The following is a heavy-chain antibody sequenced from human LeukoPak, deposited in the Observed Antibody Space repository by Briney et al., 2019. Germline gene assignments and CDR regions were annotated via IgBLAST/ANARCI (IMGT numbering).Heavy chain of an antibody. CDR2: ISSSSSYI. J-gene: IGHJ4*02. CDR1: GFTFSSYS. CDR3: ASTPTGLPSDY. D-gene: IGHD1-14*01. V-gene: IGHV3-21*01. Sequence: GGSLRLSCAASGFTFSSYSMNWVRQAPGKGLEWVSSISSSSSYIYYADSVKGRFTISRDNAKNSLYLQMNSLRAEDTAVYYCASTPTGLPSDYWGQGTLVTVSS.